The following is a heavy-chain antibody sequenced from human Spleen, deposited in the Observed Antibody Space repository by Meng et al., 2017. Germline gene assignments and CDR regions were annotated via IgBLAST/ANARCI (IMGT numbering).Heavy chain of an antibody. V-gene: IGHV7-4-1*02. CDR1: GYTFTSYA. CDR2: INTNTGNP. J-gene: IGHJ4*02. Sequence: ASVKVSCKASGYTFTSYAMNWVRQAPGQGLAWMGWINTNTGNPTYAQGFTGRFVFSLDTSISTAYLQISSLKAEDTAVYYCARVGKYYDSSGYFPDWGQGTLVTVSS. CDR3: ARVGKYYDSSGYFPD. D-gene: IGHD3-22*01.